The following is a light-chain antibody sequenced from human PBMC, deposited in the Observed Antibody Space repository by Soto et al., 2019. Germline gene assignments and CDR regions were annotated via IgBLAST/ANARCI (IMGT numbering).Light chain of an antibody. CDR3: QQSYSAPLT. CDR1: QSISSY. CDR2: AAS. Sequence: DIQMTQSPSSLSASVGDRVTITCRASQSISSYLNWYQQKPGKAPKLLIYAASSLQSGVPSTFSGRGSGTDFTLTISSLQPEDFATYYCQQSYSAPLTFGGGTKVEIK. V-gene: IGKV1-39*01. J-gene: IGKJ4*01.